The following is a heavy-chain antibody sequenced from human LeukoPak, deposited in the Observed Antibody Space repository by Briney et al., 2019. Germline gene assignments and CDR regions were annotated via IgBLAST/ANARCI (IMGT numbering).Heavy chain of an antibody. Sequence: ASVKVSCKASGYTFTSYYMHWVRQAPGQGLEWMGIINPSGGSTSYAQKFQGRVTMTEDTSTDTAYMELSSLRSEDTAVYYCATDRGAAAGDGRSYYYYGMDVWGQGTTVTVSS. V-gene: IGHV1-46*01. CDR2: INPSGGST. CDR1: GYTFTSYY. J-gene: IGHJ6*02. D-gene: IGHD6-13*01. CDR3: ATDRGAAAGDGRSYYYYGMDV.